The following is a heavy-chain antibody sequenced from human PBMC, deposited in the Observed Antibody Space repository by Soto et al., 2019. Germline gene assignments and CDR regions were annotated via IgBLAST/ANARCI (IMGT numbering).Heavy chain of an antibody. CDR2: ISGSGGSR. CDR3: EKSVGHLWSGYPSDY. CDR1: GLTFSSYA. J-gene: IGHJ4*02. V-gene: IGHV3-23*01. D-gene: IGHD3-3*02. Sequence: GALILSCAACGLTFSSYAISWARQAPGKGLETVSIISGSGGSRYYEDTAKGRWSMSRDNTKNTQYLQMNSLRAEDTGVYYCEKSVGHLWSGYPSDYLGQGTLVTVSS.